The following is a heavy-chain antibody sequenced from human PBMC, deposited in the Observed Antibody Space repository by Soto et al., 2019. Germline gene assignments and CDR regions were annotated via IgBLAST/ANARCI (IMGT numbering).Heavy chain of an antibody. CDR2: INPNSGGT. CDR1: GYTFTGYY. CDR3: AVGPYSSSSIGGGWFDP. V-gene: IGHV1-2*04. D-gene: IGHD6-6*01. J-gene: IGHJ5*02. Sequence: QVQLVQSGAEVKKPGASVKVSCKASGYTFTGYYMHWVRQAPGQGLEWMGWINPNSGGTNYAQKFQGCVTMTRDTSISTAYMELSRLRSDDTAVYYCAVGPYSSSSIGGGWFDPWGQGTLVTVSS.